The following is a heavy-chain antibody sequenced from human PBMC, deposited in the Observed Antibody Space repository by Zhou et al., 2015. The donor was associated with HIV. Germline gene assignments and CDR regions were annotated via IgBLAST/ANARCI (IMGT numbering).Heavy chain of an antibody. V-gene: IGHV1-69*06. CDR1: GGTFSSYA. CDR2: IIPIFGTA. J-gene: IGHJ6*02. Sequence: QVQLVQSGAEVKKPGSSVKVSCKASGGTFSSYAISWVRQAPGQGLEWMGGIIPIFGTANYAQKFQGRVTITADKSTSTAYMELSSLRSEDTAVYYCARKGIAVADPYYYYYGMDVWGQGTTVTVSS. CDR3: ARKGIAVADPYYYYYGMDV. D-gene: IGHD6-19*01.